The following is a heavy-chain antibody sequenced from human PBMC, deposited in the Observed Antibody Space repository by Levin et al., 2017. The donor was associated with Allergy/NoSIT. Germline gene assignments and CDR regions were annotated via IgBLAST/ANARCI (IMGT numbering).Heavy chain of an antibody. D-gene: IGHD4-23*01. Sequence: GESLKISCKASGYIFTNYEINWVRQATGQGLEWMGSINPKNGNTEDAHKFQGRVTLARDSSTNTVYMDLSSLTSEDTAVYFCARGPYGGNHLYPFDLWGQGTVVTVSS. J-gene: IGHJ3*01. CDR1: GYIFTNYE. V-gene: IGHV1-8*01. CDR2: INPKNGNT. CDR3: ARGPYGGNHLYPFDL.